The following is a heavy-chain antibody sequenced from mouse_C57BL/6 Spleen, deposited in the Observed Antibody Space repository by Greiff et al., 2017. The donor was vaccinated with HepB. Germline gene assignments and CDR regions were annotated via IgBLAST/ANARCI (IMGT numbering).Heavy chain of an antibody. Sequence: QVQLQQPGAELVMPGASVKLSCKASGYTFTSYWMHWVKQRPGQGLEWIGEIDPSDSYTNYNQKFKGKSTLTVDKSSSTAYMQLSSLTSEDSAVYYCARRGYYYGSSTGYFDVWGTGTTVTVSS. CDR3: ARRGYYYGSSTGYFDV. CDR1: GYTFTSYW. J-gene: IGHJ1*03. D-gene: IGHD1-1*01. CDR2: IDPSDSYT. V-gene: IGHV1-69*01.